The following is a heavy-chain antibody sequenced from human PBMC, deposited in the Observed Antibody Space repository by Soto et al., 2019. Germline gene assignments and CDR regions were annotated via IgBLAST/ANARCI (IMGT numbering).Heavy chain of an antibody. J-gene: IGHJ6*02. CDR3: ARRGSSIATGNYYYYYGMDV. V-gene: IGHV1-69*12. CDR2: IIPIFGTA. D-gene: IGHD6-13*01. Sequence: QVQLVQSGAEVKKPGSSVKVSCKASGGTFSSYAISWVRQAPGQGLEWMGGIIPIFGTANYAQKFQGRVTITADESTSTAYMELGSLRSEDTAVYYCARRGSSIATGNYYYYYGMDVWGQGTTVTVSS. CDR1: GGTFSSYA.